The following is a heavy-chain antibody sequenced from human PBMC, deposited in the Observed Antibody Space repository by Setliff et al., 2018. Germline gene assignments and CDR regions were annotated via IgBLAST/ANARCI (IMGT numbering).Heavy chain of an antibody. CDR1: GYTFSTYG. V-gene: IGHV1-24*01. D-gene: IGHD6-13*01. Sequence: GASVKVSCKDSGYTFSTYGISWVRQAPGKGLEWMGGFDPEDGETIYAQKFQGRVTMTEDTSTDTAYMELSSLRSEDTAVYYCATNAGRSSSWYPRRPGEGHAFDIWGQGTMVTVTS. CDR2: FDPEDGET. J-gene: IGHJ3*02. CDR3: ATNAGRSSSWYPRRPGEGHAFDI.